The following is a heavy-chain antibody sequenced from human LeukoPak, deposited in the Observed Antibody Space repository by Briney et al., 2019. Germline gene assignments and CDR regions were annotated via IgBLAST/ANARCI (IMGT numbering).Heavy chain of an antibody. CDR1: GFTFSSYS. J-gene: IGHJ6*02. V-gene: IGHV3-21*01. D-gene: IGHD3-3*01. Sequence: GGSLRLSCAASGFTFSSYSMNWVRQAPGKGLEWVSSISSSSSYIYYADSVKGRFTISRDNAKNSLYLQMNSLRAEDTAVYYCARERWSLYSNDYYYYGLDVWGQGTTVTVSS. CDR3: ARERWSLYSNDYYYYGLDV. CDR2: ISSSSSYI.